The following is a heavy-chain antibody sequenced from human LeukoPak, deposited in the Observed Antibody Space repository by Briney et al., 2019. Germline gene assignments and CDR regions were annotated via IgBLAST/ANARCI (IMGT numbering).Heavy chain of an antibody. J-gene: IGHJ4*02. Sequence: ASVKVSSKPSGYTFTDYYMHSVRQAPGQGLEGMGWINPNSGGTNYAQRFQGRVTMTRDTSISTAYMELSRLTSDDTAVYYCASIWFGESYSGDFWGQGTLVTVSS. CDR1: GYTFTDYY. V-gene: IGHV1-2*02. CDR3: ASIWFGESYSGDF. CDR2: INPNSGGT. D-gene: IGHD3-10*01.